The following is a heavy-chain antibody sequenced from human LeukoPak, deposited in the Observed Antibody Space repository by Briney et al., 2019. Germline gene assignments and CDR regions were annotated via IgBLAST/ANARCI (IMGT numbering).Heavy chain of an antibody. J-gene: IGHJ4*02. V-gene: IGHV3-23*01. CDR2: ISGSGGST. CDR3: AKDLSYYDSSGYSVY. CDR1: GFTFSSYA. D-gene: IGHD3-22*01. Sequence: GGSLRLSCAASGFTFSSYAMSWVRQAPGKGLEWVSAISGSGGSTYYADSVKGRFTISRDNSKNTLYLQMNSLRAEDTAVYYCAKDLSYYDSSGYSVYWGQGTLVTVSS.